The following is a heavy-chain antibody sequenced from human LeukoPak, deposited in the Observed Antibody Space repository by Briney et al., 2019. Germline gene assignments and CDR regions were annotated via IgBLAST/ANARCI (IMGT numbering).Heavy chain of an antibody. D-gene: IGHD6-6*01. Sequence: ASVKVSCKASGHTFTSYGISWVRQAPGQGLEWMGWISAYNGNTNYAQKLQGRVTMTTDTSTSTAYMELRSLRSDDTAVYYCARGVAAQGNYYYYYMDVWGKGTTVTVSS. J-gene: IGHJ6*03. CDR1: GHTFTSYG. CDR2: ISAYNGNT. V-gene: IGHV1-18*01. CDR3: ARGVAAQGNYYYYYMDV.